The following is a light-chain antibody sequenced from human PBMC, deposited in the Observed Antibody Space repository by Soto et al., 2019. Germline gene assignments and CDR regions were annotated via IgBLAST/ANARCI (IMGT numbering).Light chain of an antibody. CDR3: QQYGSSPGMYT. V-gene: IGKV3-20*01. CDR1: QSVSSSY. J-gene: IGKJ2*01. Sequence: EIVLTQSPGTLSLSPGERATLSCRASQSVSSSYLAWYQQKPGQAPRLLIHGASSRATGIPDGFSGSGSGTDVTLTISRLEPEDFAVYYCQQYGSSPGMYTFGQGTKLEIK. CDR2: GAS.